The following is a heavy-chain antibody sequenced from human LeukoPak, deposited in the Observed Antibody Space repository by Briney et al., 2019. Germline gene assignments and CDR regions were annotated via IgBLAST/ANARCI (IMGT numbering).Heavy chain of an antibody. J-gene: IGHJ4*02. CDR2: IYYSGST. V-gene: IGHV4-31*03. Sequence: SQTLSLTCTVSGGSISSGGYYWSWIRQHPGKGLEWIGYIYYSGSTYHNPSLKSRVTISVDTSKNQFSLKLSSVTAADTAVYYCARVSIQLWHYYFDYWGQGTLVTVSS. CDR3: ARVSIQLWHYYFDY. D-gene: IGHD5-18*01. CDR1: GGSISSGGYY.